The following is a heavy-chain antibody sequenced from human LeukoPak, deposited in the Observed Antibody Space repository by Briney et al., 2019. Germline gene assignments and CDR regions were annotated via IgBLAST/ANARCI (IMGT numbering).Heavy chain of an antibody. CDR1: GGTFSSYA. CDR3: ARVPRGYSYGYPFYY. V-gene: IGHV1-69*05. D-gene: IGHD5-18*01. CDR2: IIPIFGTA. Sequence: SVKVSCKASGGTFSSYAISWVRQAPGQGLEWMGGIIPIFGTANYAQKFQGRVTITTDESTSTAYMELSSLRSEDTAVYYCARVPRGYSYGYPFYYWGQGTLVTVSS. J-gene: IGHJ4*02.